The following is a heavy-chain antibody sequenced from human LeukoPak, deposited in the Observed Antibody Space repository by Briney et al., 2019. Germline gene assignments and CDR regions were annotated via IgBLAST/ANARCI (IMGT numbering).Heavy chain of an antibody. CDR1: GYTFSSYA. V-gene: IGHV3-23*01. Sequence: GGSLRLSCAASGYTFSSYAMSWGRQAPGKGLEWVSAISGSGGSTYYADSVKGRVTISRDNSKKNLYLQKNRMRAEDTAVYYCASHLRFLEWLFEFDYWGQGTLVTVSS. J-gene: IGHJ4*02. CDR3: ASHLRFLEWLFEFDY. CDR2: ISGSGGST. D-gene: IGHD3-3*01.